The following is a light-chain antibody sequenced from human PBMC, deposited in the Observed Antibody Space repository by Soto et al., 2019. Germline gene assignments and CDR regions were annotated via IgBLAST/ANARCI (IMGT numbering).Light chain of an antibody. J-gene: IGKJ1*01. CDR3: MQALQPPPT. Sequence: DIVMTQSPLSLPVTPGEPASISCRSSQSLLHTDGNDYLDWYLQKPGQSPQLLMYLGSNRDSGVTDRCSRSGSGTDFTLKIIRVEAGDVGFYDCMQALQPPPTFGQGTKVEVK. V-gene: IGKV2-28*01. CDR1: QSLLHTDGNDY. CDR2: LGS.